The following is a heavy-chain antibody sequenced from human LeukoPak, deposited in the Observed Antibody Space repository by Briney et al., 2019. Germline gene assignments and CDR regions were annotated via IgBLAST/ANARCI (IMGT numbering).Heavy chain of an antibody. J-gene: IGHJ4*02. CDR1: GFTFSSYS. CDR3: ARDDGDYAHRVDY. V-gene: IGHV3-48*04. CDR2: STTMI. Sequence: GGSLRLSCAASGFTFSSYSMNWVRQAPGKGLEWVSYSTTMIYYADSVKGRFTISRDNAKNSLYLQMNSLRAEDTAVYYCARDDGDYAHRVDYWGQGTLVTVSS. D-gene: IGHD4-17*01.